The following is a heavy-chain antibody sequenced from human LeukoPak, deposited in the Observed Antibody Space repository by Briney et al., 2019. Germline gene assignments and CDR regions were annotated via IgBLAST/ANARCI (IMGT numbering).Heavy chain of an antibody. CDR3: AKEDYDILTGSAFDY. V-gene: IGHV3-30*02. Sequence: GSLRLSSAASGFTFSSYGMHWVRRAAGKGLEWVAFILYDGSNKYYADYVKGRFTISRDNSKNTLYLQMNSLRAEDTAVYYCAKEDYDILTGSAFDYWGQGTLVTVSS. D-gene: IGHD3-9*01. J-gene: IGHJ4*02. CDR2: ILYDGSNK. CDR1: GFTFSSYG.